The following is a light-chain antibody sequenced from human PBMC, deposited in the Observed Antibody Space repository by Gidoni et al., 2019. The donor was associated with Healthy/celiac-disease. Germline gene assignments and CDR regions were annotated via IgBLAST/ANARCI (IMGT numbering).Light chain of an antibody. CDR1: KLGDKY. CDR3: QAWDSSTVVV. V-gene: IGLV3-1*01. CDR2: QDS. J-gene: IGLJ2*01. Sequence: SYALTQPPSVSVSPGQTASITCSGDKLGDKYACWYQQKPGQSPVLVIYQDSKRPSGIPERFSGSNSGNTATLTISGTQAMDEADYYCQAWDSSTVVVFGGGTKLTVL.